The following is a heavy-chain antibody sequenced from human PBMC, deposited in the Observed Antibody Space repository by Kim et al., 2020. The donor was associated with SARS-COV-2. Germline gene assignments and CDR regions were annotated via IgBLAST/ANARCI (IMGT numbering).Heavy chain of an antibody. CDR3: ARGQPLDY. J-gene: IGHJ4*02. CDR2: ISYSGNS. D-gene: IGHD2-2*01. V-gene: IGHV4-31*03. CDR1: GGSIRSGGKF. Sequence: SETLSLTCSVSGGSIRSGGKFWTWIRQHPAKGLEWIGYISYSGNSHYSPSLRSRVIISLQTSENQFSLELTSVTAADTAVYYGARGQPLDYWGQGILVTVSS.